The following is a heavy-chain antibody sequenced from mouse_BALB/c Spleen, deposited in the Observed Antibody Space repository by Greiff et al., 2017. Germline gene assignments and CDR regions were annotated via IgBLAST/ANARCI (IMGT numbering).Heavy chain of an antibody. V-gene: IGHV1S56*01. CDR3: AIYYEVYFDY. CDR2: IYPGDGST. D-gene: IGHD1-1*01. Sequence: QVQLQQSGPELVKPGASVKMSCKASGYTFTSYYIHWVKQRPGQGLEWIGWIYPGDGSTKYNEKFKGKTTLTADKSSSTAYMLLSSLTSEDSAIYFCAIYYEVYFDYWGQGTTLTVSS. J-gene: IGHJ2*01. CDR1: GYTFTSYY.